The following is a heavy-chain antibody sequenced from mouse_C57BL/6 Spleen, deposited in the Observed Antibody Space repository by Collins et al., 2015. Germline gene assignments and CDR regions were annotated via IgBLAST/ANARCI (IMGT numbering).Heavy chain of an antibody. V-gene: IGHV1-64*01. CDR2: ILPNSGST. CDR1: GYTFTNYW. D-gene: IGHD5-1*01. J-gene: IGHJ1*03. Sequence: QVQLQQPGAELVKPGASVKLSCKASGYTFTNYWVHWVKQRPGQGLEWIGMILPNSGSTNYNEKFKSKATLTVDKSSSTAYMHLSSLTSEDSAVYYCARSTYPHWYFDVWGTGTTVTVSS. CDR3: ARSTYPHWYFDV.